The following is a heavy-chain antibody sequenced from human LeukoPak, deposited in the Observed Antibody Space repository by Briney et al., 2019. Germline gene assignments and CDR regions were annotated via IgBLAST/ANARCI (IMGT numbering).Heavy chain of an antibody. D-gene: IGHD3-22*01. CDR3: ARRRITMIEGSAFDI. V-gene: IGHV4-39*07. J-gene: IGHJ3*02. CDR1: GGSISSSSYY. Sequence: SETLSLTCTVSGGSISSSSYYWSWIRQPPGKGLEWIGEINHSGSTNYNPSLKSRVTISVDTSKNQFSLKLSSVTAADTAVYYCARRRITMIEGSAFDIWGQGTMVTVSS. CDR2: INHSGST.